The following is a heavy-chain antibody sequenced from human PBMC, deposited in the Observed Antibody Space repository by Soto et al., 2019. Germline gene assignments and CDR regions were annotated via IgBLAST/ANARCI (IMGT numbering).Heavy chain of an antibody. J-gene: IGHJ3*01. CDR1: GFTFSSYA. V-gene: IGHV3-30*14. Sequence: PGGSLRLSCAASGFTFSSYAMHWVRQAPGKGLEWVAVISYDGSNKYYADSVKGRFISSRDNSKTIVYLQMNSLRPEDTAVYYCASWLLQEHAYDLWGLGTAVTVSS. D-gene: IGHD4-4*01. CDR2: ISYDGSNK. CDR3: ASWLLQEHAYDL.